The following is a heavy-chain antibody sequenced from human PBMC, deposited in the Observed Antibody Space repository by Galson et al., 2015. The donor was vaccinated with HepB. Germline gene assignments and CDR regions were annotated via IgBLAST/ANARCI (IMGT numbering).Heavy chain of an antibody. CDR3: ARDDKTYYDFWSATGGYSYGMDV. CDR2: ISYDGRNK. J-gene: IGHJ6*02. D-gene: IGHD3-3*01. Sequence: SLRLSCAASGFTFRSYAMHWARQAPGKGLEWVAVISYDGRNKYYADSVKGRFTISRDNSKNTLYLQMNSLRAEDTAVYYCARDDKTYYDFWSATGGYSYGMDVWGQETTVTVSS. CDR1: GFTFRSYA. V-gene: IGHV3-30-3*01.